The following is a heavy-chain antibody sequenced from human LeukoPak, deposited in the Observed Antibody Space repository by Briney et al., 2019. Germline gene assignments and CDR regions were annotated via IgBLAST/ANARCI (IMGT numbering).Heavy chain of an antibody. CDR2: ISLSGLT. J-gene: IGHJ4*02. CDR1: GGSITTTNL. D-gene: IGHD2-8*01. Sequence: PSETLSLTCGVSGGSITTTNLWSWVRQAPGQGLEWIGEISLSGLTNYNSSLSSRVTISLDRAKNHLSPNLRSVTAADTAIYYCTRENGAFSPFGFWGQGTVVTVSS. CDR3: TRENGAFSPFGF. V-gene: IGHV4-4*02.